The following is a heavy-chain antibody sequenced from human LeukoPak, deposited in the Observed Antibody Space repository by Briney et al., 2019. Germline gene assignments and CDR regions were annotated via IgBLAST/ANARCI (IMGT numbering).Heavy chain of an antibody. J-gene: IGHJ4*02. Sequence: ASVKVSCKASGYTFTGYYMHWVRQAPGQGLEWMGWINPNSGGTNCAQRFQGWVTMTRDTSISTAYMELSRLRSDDTAVYYCARGAYYDILTGYYTILGFDYWGQGTLVTVSS. CDR1: GYTFTGYY. D-gene: IGHD3-9*01. V-gene: IGHV1-2*04. CDR2: INPNSGGT. CDR3: ARGAYYDILTGYYTILGFDY.